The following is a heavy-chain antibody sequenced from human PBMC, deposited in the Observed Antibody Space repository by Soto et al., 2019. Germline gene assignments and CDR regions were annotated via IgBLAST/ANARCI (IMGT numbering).Heavy chain of an antibody. Sequence: EVQLLESGGDLVQPGGSLRLSCAASGFTFSSYAMNWVRQAPGKGLEWVSFISDSGDQIYQADSVKGRFTVSGDNSKSTVYLEMNSLRAYDTAVYFCAKAGLIDTNCFFDYWGQGTLVTVSS. CDR1: GFTFSSYA. D-gene: IGHD1-1*01. J-gene: IGHJ4*02. CDR3: AKAGLIDTNCFFDY. V-gene: IGHV3-23*01. CDR2: ISDSGDQI.